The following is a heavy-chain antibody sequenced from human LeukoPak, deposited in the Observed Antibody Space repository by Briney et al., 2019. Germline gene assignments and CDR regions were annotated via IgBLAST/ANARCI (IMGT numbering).Heavy chain of an antibody. V-gene: IGHV4-34*01. CDR3: ARDQLYYYDSSGYYRNDAFDI. J-gene: IGHJ3*02. D-gene: IGHD3-22*01. Sequence: PSETLSLTCAVYGGSFSGYYWSWIRQPPGKGLEWIGEVDHSGSTNYNPSLKSRVTISVDTSKNQFSLKLSSVTAADTAVYYCARDQLYYYDSSGYYRNDAFDIWGQGTMVTVSS. CDR2: VDHSGST. CDR1: GGSFSGYY.